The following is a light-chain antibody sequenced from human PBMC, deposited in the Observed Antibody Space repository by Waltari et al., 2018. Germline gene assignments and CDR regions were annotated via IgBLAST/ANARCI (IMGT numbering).Light chain of an antibody. CDR1: QSVSSN. CDR3: QQYNNWPPWT. V-gene: IGKV3-15*01. J-gene: IGKJ1*01. CDR2: GAS. Sequence: PATLSVSPGERATLSCRASQSVSSNLAWYQQKPGQAPRLLIYGASTRATGIPARFSGSGSGTEFTLTISSLQSEDFAVYYCQQYNNWPPWTFGQGTKVEIK.